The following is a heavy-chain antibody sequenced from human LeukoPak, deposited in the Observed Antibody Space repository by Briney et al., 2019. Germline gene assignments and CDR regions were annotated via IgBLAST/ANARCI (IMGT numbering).Heavy chain of an antibody. J-gene: IGHJ4*02. V-gene: IGHV3-48*02. Sequence: PGGSLRLSCAASGFTFSSYAMNWVRQAPGKGLEWVSYISSTTTIYYADSVKGRFTISRDNAKNSLYLQMNSLRDEDTAVYYCARDVPDYWGQGTLVTVSS. D-gene: IGHD3-10*02. CDR3: ARDVPDY. CDR2: ISSTTTI. CDR1: GFTFSSYA.